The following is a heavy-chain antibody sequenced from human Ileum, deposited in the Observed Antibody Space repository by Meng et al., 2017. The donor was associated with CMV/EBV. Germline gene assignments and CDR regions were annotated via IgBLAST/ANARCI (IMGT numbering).Heavy chain of an antibody. CDR1: GYTFRNYK. J-gene: IGHJ5*01. CDR3: ARSRNSFWSDS. V-gene: IGHV1-3*01. D-gene: IGHD6-13*01. CDR2: INSGNDDT. Sequence: QVQLVQSGAEVKKPGAYVNVSCKTSGYTFRNYKIHWVRLAPGHGLEWMVWINSGNDDTKYSDQFQGRVTFTSDTSATTVSMELSSLRSEDTAVYYCARSRNSFWSDSWGQGTLVTVSS.